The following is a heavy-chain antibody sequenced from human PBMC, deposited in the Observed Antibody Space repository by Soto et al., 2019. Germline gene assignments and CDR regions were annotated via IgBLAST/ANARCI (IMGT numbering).Heavy chain of an antibody. CDR2: IHSSGGT. Sequence: TLSLTCTVSGASIKSRNYFWGWIRQPPGKGLEFVGSIHSSGGTYYNPSLKSRVTVSVDLSNSHFSLSLKSLTATDTAVYYCGRLAEAATGHTDFDFWGQGTLVTVSS. D-gene: IGHD2-15*01. J-gene: IGHJ4*02. V-gene: IGHV4-39*02. CDR3: GRLAEAATGHTDFDF. CDR1: GASIKSRNYF.